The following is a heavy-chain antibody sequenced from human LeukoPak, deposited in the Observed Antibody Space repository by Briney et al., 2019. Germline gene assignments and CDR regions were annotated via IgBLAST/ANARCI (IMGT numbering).Heavy chain of an antibody. D-gene: IGHD6-19*01. J-gene: IGHJ6*03. V-gene: IGHV4-34*01. CDR1: GGSISSYY. CDR3: ARGPRIAVAGSKPYYYYYYMDV. Sequence: SETLSLTCTVSGGSISSYYWSWIRQPPGKGLEWIGEINHSGSTNYNPSLKSRVTISVDTSKNQFSLKLSSVTAADTAVYYCARGPRIAVAGSKPYYYYYYMDVWGKGTTVTVSS. CDR2: INHSGST.